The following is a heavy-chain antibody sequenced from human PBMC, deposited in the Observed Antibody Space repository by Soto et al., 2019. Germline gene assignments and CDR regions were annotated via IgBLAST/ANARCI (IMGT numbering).Heavy chain of an antibody. J-gene: IGHJ4*02. D-gene: IGHD5-18*01. CDR3: ARDGSGYSTD. CDR1: GFTFRNYW. CDR2: TNQDGRER. V-gene: IGHV3-7*01. Sequence: EVQLVESGGGLVQPGGSLRLSCVASGFTFRNYWMSWLRQAPGKGPEWVANTNQDGRERYSVDSVKGRFTISRDNAKNSMHLQMNSLRAEDTAVYYCARDGSGYSTDWGQGTLVTVSS.